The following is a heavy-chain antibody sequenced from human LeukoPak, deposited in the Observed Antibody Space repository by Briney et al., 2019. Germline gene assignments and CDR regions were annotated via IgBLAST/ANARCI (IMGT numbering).Heavy chain of an antibody. CDR1: GYTFTSYG. D-gene: IGHD6-6*01. Sequence: ASVKVSCKASGYTFTSYGISWVRQAPGQGLEWMGWISAYNGNTNYAQKLQGRVTMTTDTSTSTAYMELRSLRSDDTAVYYCERDWVGQLVLGLDYWGQGTLVTVSS. CDR2: ISAYNGNT. V-gene: IGHV1-18*01. CDR3: ERDWVGQLVLGLDY. J-gene: IGHJ4*02.